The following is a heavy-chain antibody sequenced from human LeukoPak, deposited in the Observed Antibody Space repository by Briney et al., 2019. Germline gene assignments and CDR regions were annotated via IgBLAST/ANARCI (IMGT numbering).Heavy chain of an antibody. V-gene: IGHV4-61*02. Sequence: SQTLSLTCTVSGGSISSGSYYWSWIRHPAGKGLGWIGRIHTSGSTNYNPSLKSRVTISVDTSKNQFSLKLSSVTAADTAVYYCARDGYSSSWYVWFDPWGQGTLVTVSS. CDR2: IHTSGST. J-gene: IGHJ5*02. CDR1: GGSISSGSYY. D-gene: IGHD6-13*01. CDR3: ARDGYSSSWYVWFDP.